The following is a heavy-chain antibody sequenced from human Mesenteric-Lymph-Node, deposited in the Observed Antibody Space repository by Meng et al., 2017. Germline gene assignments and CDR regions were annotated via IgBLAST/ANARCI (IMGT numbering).Heavy chain of an antibody. Sequence: ASVKVTCKASGYTFTSYYIHWVRQAPGQGLEWMGVINLISETTTYAQKFQGRITVTRDTATSTVDMELSSLRSEDTAVYYCARDPCTGGSCYSWFDPWGQGTLVTVSS. CDR3: ARDPCTGGSCYSWFDP. V-gene: IGHV1-46*01. D-gene: IGHD2-15*01. J-gene: IGHJ5*02. CDR2: INLISETT. CDR1: GYTFTSYY.